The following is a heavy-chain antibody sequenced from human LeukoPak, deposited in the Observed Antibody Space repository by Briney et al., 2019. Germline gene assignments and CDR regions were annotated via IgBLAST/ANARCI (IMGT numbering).Heavy chain of an antibody. CDR3: ARGSGGVAVAGNGFLSYYYYMDV. Sequence: ASVKVSCKASGYTFTSYDINWVRQATRQGLEWMGWMNPNSGNTGYAQKFQGRVTMTRNTSISTAYMELSSPRSEDTAVYYCARGSGGVAVAGNGFLSYYYYMDVWGKGTTVTVSS. V-gene: IGHV1-8*01. CDR1: GYTFTSYD. D-gene: IGHD6-19*01. J-gene: IGHJ6*03. CDR2: MNPNSGNT.